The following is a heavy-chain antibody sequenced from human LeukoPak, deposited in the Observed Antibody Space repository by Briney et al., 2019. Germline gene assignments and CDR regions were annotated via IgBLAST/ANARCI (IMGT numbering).Heavy chain of an antibody. V-gene: IGHV3-23*01. CDR2: ISGSAGST. CDR1: GFTFSTYA. Sequence: GGSLRLSCAASGFTFSTYAMSWVRQAPGKGLEWVSAISGSAGSTNYADSVKGRFSISRDNSKNTLYLQVNSLRAEDTAVYYCARDELAVAKKGFLDSWGQGTLVTVSS. CDR3: ARDELAVAKKGFLDS. D-gene: IGHD6-19*01. J-gene: IGHJ4*02.